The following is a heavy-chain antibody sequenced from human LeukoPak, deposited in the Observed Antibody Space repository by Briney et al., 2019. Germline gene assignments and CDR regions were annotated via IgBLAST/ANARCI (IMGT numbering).Heavy chain of an antibody. J-gene: IGHJ4*02. V-gene: IGHV3-66*01. Sequence: PGGSLRLSCAASGFTVSNNYMSWVRQAPGKGLVWVSSIYSGGSTYYTDSVKGRFTISRDNSKDTLYLQMNSLRAEDTAGYYCARDLAGYNSFDYWGQGTLVTVSS. CDR3: ARDLAGYNSFDY. CDR2: IYSGGST. D-gene: IGHD5-24*01. CDR1: GFTVSNNY.